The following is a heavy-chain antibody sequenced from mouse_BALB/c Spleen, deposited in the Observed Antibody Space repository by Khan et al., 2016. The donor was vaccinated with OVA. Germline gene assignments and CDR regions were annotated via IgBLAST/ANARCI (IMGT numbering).Heavy chain of an antibody. Sequence: VQLKESGPELVKPGTSVKMSCKASGYIFTNYLVHWVKQKPGQGLEWIGYINPYNGVTKYNEKFKGKATLTSDKSSITAYMELSSLTSEASAVYSCARGNWQSYYFDYRGQGSTLTVSS. V-gene: IGHV1S136*01. CDR3: ARGNWQSYYFDY. J-gene: IGHJ2*01. D-gene: IGHD4-1*01. CDR1: GYIFTNYL. CDR2: INPYNGVT.